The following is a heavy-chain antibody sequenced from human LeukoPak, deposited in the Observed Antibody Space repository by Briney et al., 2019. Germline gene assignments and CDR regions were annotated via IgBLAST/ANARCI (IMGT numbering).Heavy chain of an antibody. Sequence: KPSETLSLTCSVSGGSINSGNYFWGWIRQPPGKGLEWIGSIYYSGKTYYNPSLKSRVTISVDTSKNQFSLKLYSVTAADTAPYYCATWTLVNGSSRGFDCWGQGTLVIVSS. CDR2: IYYSGKT. CDR3: ATWTLVNGSSRGFDC. CDR1: GGSINSGNYF. J-gene: IGHJ4*02. D-gene: IGHD5-12*01. V-gene: IGHV4-39*01.